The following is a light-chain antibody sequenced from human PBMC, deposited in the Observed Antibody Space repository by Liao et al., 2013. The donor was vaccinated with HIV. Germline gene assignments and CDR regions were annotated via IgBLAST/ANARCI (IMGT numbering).Light chain of an antibody. CDR3: YSARDADLRM. J-gene: IGLJ3*02. CDR1: VLAEKF. Sequence: SYELTQPLAVTVSPGQTARIPCSGDVLAEKFARWFQQKPGQAPVLLLYNSNERPSGVPERFSATTLTITGVQVEDEADYYCYSARDADLRMFGGGTKLTVL. CDR2: NSN. V-gene: IGLV3-27*01.